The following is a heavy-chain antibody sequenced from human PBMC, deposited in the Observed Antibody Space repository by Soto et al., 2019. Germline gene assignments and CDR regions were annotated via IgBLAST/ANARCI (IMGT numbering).Heavy chain of an antibody. CDR2: ISAYNGNT. D-gene: IGHD3-9*01. V-gene: IGHV1-18*01. J-gene: IGHJ5*02. CDR3: ARVPYDILTGPEDWFDP. Sequence: GASVKVSCKASCYTFTSYGISWVRQAPGQGLEWMGWISAYNGNTNYAQKLQGRVTMTTDTSTSTAYMELRSLRSDDTAVYYCARVPYDILTGPEDWFDPWGQGTLVTVSS. CDR1: CYTFTSYG.